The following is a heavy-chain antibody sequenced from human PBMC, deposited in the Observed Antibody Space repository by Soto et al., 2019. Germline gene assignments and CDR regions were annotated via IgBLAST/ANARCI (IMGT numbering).Heavy chain of an antibody. CDR3: ARDYYGSGSRFDY. CDR2: IYTNGDT. D-gene: IGHD3-10*01. J-gene: IGHJ4*02. CDR1: GGSITSYY. Sequence: QVQLQESGPGLVKPSETLSLTCTVSGGSITSYYWSWIRQPAGKGLEWIGRIYTNGDTNYNPSLTSRVTMSVDTSKNQFSLNLSSVTAADTAVYYCARDYYGSGSRFDYWGQGTLVTVSS. V-gene: IGHV4-4*07.